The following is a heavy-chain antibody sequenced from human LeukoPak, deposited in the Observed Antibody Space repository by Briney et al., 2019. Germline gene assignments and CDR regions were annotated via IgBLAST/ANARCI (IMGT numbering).Heavy chain of an antibody. CDR3: ARGYYYDSSGYYPPGLYYFDY. J-gene: IGHJ4*02. D-gene: IGHD3-22*01. Sequence: SETLSLTCTVSGGSISSYYWSWIRQPPGEGLEWIGYIYHSGSTYYNPSLKSRVTISVDRSKNQFSLKLSSVTAADTAVYYCARGYYYDSSGYYPPGLYYFDYWGQGTLVTVSS. V-gene: IGHV4-59*12. CDR1: GGSISSYY. CDR2: IYHSGST.